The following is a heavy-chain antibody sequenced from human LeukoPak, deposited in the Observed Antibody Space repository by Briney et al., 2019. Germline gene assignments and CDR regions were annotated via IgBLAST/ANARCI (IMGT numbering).Heavy chain of an antibody. J-gene: IGHJ4*02. D-gene: IGHD2-2*01. V-gene: IGHV4-4*07. CDR3: ARGGGYCSSTSCYWAYYFDY. Sequence: SETLSLTCTVSGGSISSYYWSWIRQPAGKGLEWIGRIYTSGSTNYNPSLKSRVTISVDTSKNQFSLKLSSVTAADTAVYYCARGGGYCSSTSCYWAYYFDYWGQGTLVTVSS. CDR2: IYTSGST. CDR1: GGSISSYY.